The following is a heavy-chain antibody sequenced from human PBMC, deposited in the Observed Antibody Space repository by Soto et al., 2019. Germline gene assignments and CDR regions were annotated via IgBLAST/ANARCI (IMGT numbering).Heavy chain of an antibody. V-gene: IGHV3-23*01. CDR2: ISGDGGRT. CDR3: AKKYCSGGRCYGVDY. CDR1: GFTFSSYG. D-gene: IGHD2-15*01. Sequence: GGSLRLSCAASGFTFSSYGMNWVRQAPWKGLEWVSVISGDGGRTYYADSVKGRFTISRDNSEKTLFLQMNSLRAEDTAVYYCAKKYCSGGRCYGVDYWGQGTLVTVS. J-gene: IGHJ4*02.